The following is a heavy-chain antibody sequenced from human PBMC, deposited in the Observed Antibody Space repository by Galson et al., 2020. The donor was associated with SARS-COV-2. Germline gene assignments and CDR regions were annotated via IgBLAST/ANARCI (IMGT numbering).Heavy chain of an antibody. CDR1: DYTFTTYG. J-gene: IGHJ4*02. V-gene: IGHV1-18*01. D-gene: IGHD4-4*01. CDR2: ISAYNGNR. CDR3: ARDSQGGNDYNYLLF. Sequence: ASVKVSCRASDYTFTTYGITWVRQAPGQGLEWMGWISAYNGNRNYAQKFQGRVTMTRDTSTSTVYMELSSLRSEDTAVYYCARDSQGGNDYNYLLFWGQGTLGTVSS.